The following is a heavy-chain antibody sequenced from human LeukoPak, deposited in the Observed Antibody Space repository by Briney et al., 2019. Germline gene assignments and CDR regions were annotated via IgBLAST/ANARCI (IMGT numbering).Heavy chain of an antibody. D-gene: IGHD3-3*01. CDR2: IYSGGST. CDR1: GFTVSSNY. Sequence: PGGSLRLSCAASGFTVSSNYMSWVRQAPGKGLEWVSVIYSGGSTYYADSVKGRFTISRDNFKNTLYLQMNSLRAEDTAVYYCARQYYDFWSGYYFDYWGQGTLVTVSS. V-gene: IGHV3-53*01. J-gene: IGHJ4*02. CDR3: ARQYYDFWSGYYFDY.